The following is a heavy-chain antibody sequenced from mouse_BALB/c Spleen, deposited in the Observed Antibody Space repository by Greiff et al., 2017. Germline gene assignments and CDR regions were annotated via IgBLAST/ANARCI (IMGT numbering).Heavy chain of an antibody. CDR2: INSNGGST. D-gene: IGHD2-4*01. V-gene: IGHV5-6-3*01. CDR1: GFTFSSYV. CDR3: ARGALMSTTLFDD. J-gene: IGHJ2*01. Sequence: VQLKESGGGLVQPGGSLKLSCAASGFTFSSYVMSWVRQTPDKGLELVATINSNGGSTYYTDSVKGRFTISRDNAKNTLYLQMSSLKSEDTAMYYCARGALMSTTLFDDWGEGTTLTVSS.